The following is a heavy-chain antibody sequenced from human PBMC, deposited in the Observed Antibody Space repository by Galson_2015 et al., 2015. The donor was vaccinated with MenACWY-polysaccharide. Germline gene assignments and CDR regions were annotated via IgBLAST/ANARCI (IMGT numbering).Heavy chain of an antibody. D-gene: IGHD2-15*01. Sequence: SLRLSYAASGFTFDDYAMHWVRQAPGNGLERLSGISWSSDIIGTAASVSGRFTISIDSPKNSLHLHMNSLGPEDTALDYCAKGYSYSKSPVVHWGQGTLVTVSS. V-gene: IGHV3-9*01. J-gene: IGHJ4*02. CDR2: ISWSSDII. CDR3: AKGYSYSKSPVVH. CDR1: GFTFDDYA.